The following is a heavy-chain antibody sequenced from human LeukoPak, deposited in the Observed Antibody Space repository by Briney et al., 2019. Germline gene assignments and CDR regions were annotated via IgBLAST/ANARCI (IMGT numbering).Heavy chain of an antibody. V-gene: IGHV5-51*01. CDR3: ARHPSYYDSSGYYLYNWFDP. CDR1: GYIFTSYS. Sequence: GESLKISCKGSGYIFTSYSIGWVRQMPGKGLEWMGIIYPGDSDTRYSPSFQGQVTISADKSISTAYLQWSSLKASDTAMYYCARHPSYYDSSGYYLYNWFDPWGQGSLVTVSS. CDR2: IYPGDSDT. D-gene: IGHD3-22*01. J-gene: IGHJ5*02.